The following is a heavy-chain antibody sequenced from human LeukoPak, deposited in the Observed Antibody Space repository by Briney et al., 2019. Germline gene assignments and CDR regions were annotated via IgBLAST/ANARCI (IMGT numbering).Heavy chain of an antibody. V-gene: IGHV4-31*03. D-gene: IGHD3-22*01. CDR3: ARGEGFDDSSGNLLDY. J-gene: IGHJ4*02. Sequence: SETLSLTCIVSGGSISSGGYYWSWIRQHPGKGLEWIGYIYYSGSTYYNPSLKSRVTISVDTSKNQFSLKLSSVTAADTAVYYCARGEGFDDSSGNLLDYWGQGTLVTVSS. CDR1: GGSISSGGYY. CDR2: IYYSGST.